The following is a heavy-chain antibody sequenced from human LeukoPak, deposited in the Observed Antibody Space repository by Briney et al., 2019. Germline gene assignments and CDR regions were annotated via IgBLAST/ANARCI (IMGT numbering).Heavy chain of an antibody. D-gene: IGHD6-19*01. Sequence: SETLSLTCTVSGGSISSYYRSWIRQPPGKGLEWIGYIYYSGSTNYNPSLKSRVTISVDTSKNQFSLKLSSVTAADTAVYYCAGAGYSSGYLWGQGTLVTVSS. CDR1: GGSISSYY. J-gene: IGHJ5*02. V-gene: IGHV4-59*01. CDR2: IYYSGST. CDR3: AGAGYSSGYL.